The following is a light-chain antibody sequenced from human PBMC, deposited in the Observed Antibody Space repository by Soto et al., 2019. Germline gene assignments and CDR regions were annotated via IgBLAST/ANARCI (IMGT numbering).Light chain of an antibody. CDR2: DVT. Sequence: QSALTQPRSVSGSPGQSVTISCTGTSSDVGGYNYVSWYQQHPGKAPKLMIYDVTKRPSGVPDRFSGSKSGNTASLTISGLLAEDEADYYCCSYAGSYTFIFGGGTKVTVL. V-gene: IGLV2-11*01. J-gene: IGLJ2*01. CDR1: SSDVGGYNY. CDR3: CSYAGSYTFI.